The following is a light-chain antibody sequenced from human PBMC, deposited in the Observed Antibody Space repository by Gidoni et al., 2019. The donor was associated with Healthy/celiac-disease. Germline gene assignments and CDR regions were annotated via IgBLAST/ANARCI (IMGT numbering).Light chain of an antibody. CDR3: QQRSNWPRGLFT. Sequence: EIVLTQSPATLSLSPGERATLSCRASQSVSSYLAWYQQKPGQAPRLLIYDASNRATGIPARFSGSGSGTDFTLTISSLEPEDFAVYYCQQRSNWPRGLFTFGPXTKVDIK. CDR1: QSVSSY. J-gene: IGKJ3*01. CDR2: DAS. V-gene: IGKV3-11*01.